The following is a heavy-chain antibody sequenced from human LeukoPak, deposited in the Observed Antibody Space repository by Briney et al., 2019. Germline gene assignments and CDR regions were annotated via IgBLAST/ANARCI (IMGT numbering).Heavy chain of an antibody. CDR2: LTGSGGGT. CDR3: AKEAVEYFDY. J-gene: IGHJ4*02. Sequence: GGSLRFSCAASGFTFSSSAMSWVRQAPGKGLEWVSALTGSGGGTYYADSVKGRFTISRDNSKNTMYLQMNSLRAEDTAVYYCAKEAVEYFDYWGQGNLVTVSS. V-gene: IGHV3-23*01. CDR1: GFTFSSSA.